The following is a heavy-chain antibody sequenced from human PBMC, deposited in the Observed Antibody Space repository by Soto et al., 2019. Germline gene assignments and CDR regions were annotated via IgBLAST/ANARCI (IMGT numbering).Heavy chain of an antibody. CDR2: ITHQGFT. Sequence: QLQLQESGPGLVKTSQTLSLTCAVSGDSIRIASYSWSWIRQPPGKGLEWVAYITHQGFTYFNPSLKRRLSISVDTSKNQVSLTLTSVTAADTAVYYCAKDRGTRRGAFDVWGRGALVTVSS. V-gene: IGHV4-30-2*01. CDR1: GDSIRIASYS. J-gene: IGHJ3*01. D-gene: IGHD3-10*01. CDR3: AKDRGTRRGAFDV.